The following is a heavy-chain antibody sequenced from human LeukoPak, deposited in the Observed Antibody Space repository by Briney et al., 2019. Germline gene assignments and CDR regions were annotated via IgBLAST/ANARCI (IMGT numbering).Heavy chain of an antibody. J-gene: IGHJ4*02. V-gene: IGHV5-51*01. CDR1: GYNFSKYW. D-gene: IGHD2-8*02. CDR3: ARHGPEIVLVPASIPLDY. CDR2: IYPRDSDI. Sequence: GESLKISCQGSGYNFSKYWIGWVRQMPGKGLEWMGIIYPRDSDIRYNPSFQGQVTISADTSISTAYLQWSSLKSSDTAMYFCARHGPEIVLVPASIPLDYWGQGTLVTVSS.